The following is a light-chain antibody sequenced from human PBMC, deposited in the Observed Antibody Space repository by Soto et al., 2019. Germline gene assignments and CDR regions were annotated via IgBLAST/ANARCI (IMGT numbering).Light chain of an antibody. V-gene: IGKV3-15*01. CDR2: GAS. Sequence: EIVMTQSPVTLSVSPGERATLSCRASQSVNRNLVWYQQKPGQAPRLLIYGASTRATGIPARFSGSGSGTEFTLTIGSLQSEDFAVYYCQQYNNWPWTFGQGTKVEIK. J-gene: IGKJ1*01. CDR1: QSVNRN. CDR3: QQYNNWPWT.